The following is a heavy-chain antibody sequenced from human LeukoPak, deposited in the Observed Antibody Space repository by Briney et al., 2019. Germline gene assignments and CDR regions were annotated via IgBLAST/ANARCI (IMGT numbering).Heavy chain of an antibody. V-gene: IGHV4-39*07. CDR1: GGSISNYY. CDR2: IYYSGST. J-gene: IGHJ5*02. Sequence: SETLSLTCTVSGGSISNYYWGWIRQPPGKGLEWIGSIYYSGSTYYNPSLKSRVTISVDTSKNQFSLKLSSVTAADTAVYYCAREAYWFDPWGQGTLVTVSS. CDR3: AREAYWFDP.